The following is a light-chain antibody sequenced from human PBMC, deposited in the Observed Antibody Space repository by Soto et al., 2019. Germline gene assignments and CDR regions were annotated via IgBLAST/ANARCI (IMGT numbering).Light chain of an antibody. V-gene: IGKV3-15*01. Sequence: EIVMTQSPATLSVSPGERATLSCRASQSVSSNLAWYQQKPGQAPRLLIYGASPRATGIPARFSGSGSGTEFSLTISSLKSEDFAIYFCQQYNNWSPDMTFCQGTKVEIK. CDR3: QQYNNWSPDMT. CDR2: GAS. J-gene: IGKJ1*01. CDR1: QSVSSN.